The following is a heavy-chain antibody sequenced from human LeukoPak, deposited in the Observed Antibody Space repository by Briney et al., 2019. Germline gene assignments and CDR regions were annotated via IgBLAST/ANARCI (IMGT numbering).Heavy chain of an antibody. CDR3: ARASGYDYFDY. V-gene: IGHV4-30-4*01. CDR2: IYYSGST. D-gene: IGHD5-12*01. CDR1: GGSISSGDYY. Sequence: SETLSLTCTVSGGSISSGDYYWSWIRQPPGKGLEWIGYIYYSGSTYYNPSLKSRVTISVDTSKNQFSLKPSSVTAADTAVYYCARASGYDYFDYWGQGTLVTVSS. J-gene: IGHJ4*02.